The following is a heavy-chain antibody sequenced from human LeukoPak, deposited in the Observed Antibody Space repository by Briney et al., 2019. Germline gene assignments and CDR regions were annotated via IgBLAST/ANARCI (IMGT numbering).Heavy chain of an antibody. J-gene: IGHJ4*02. CDR1: GFTVSTNY. Sequence: GGSLRLSCAASGFTVSTNYMSWVRQAPGKGLEWVSVSYSGGSSYYADSVKGRFTISRDNPKNTLYLQMNSLRADDTAVYYCARDARLVAFDNWGQGTLVTVSS. CDR2: SYSGGSS. CDR3: ARDARLVAFDN. D-gene: IGHD5-12*01. V-gene: IGHV3-53*01.